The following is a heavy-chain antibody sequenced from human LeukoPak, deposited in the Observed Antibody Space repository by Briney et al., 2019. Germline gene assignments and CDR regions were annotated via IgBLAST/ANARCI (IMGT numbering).Heavy chain of an antibody. V-gene: IGHV4-59*01. CDR1: GGSISSYY. CDR2: IYYSGST. CDR3: ARASPRMDV. Sequence: KPSETLSLTCTVSGGSISSYYWSWIRQPPGKGLEWIGYIYYSGSTSYNPSLKSRVTIPVDTSKNQFSLKLSSVTAADTAVYYCARASPRMDVWGKGTTVTVSS. J-gene: IGHJ6*04.